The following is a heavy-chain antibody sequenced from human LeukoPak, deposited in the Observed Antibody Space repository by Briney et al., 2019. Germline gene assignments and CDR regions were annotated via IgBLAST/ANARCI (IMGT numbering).Heavy chain of an antibody. J-gene: IGHJ4*02. D-gene: IGHD4-11*01. Sequence: PSETLSLTCAVYGGSFSGYYWSWIRQPPGKGLEWIGEINHSGSTNYNPSLKSRVTISLDTSKNHFSLSLSSVTAADTAVYYCARGQGTVTTHWGQGTLVTVSS. V-gene: IGHV4-34*01. CDR3: ARGQGTVTTH. CDR1: GGSFSGYY. CDR2: INHSGST.